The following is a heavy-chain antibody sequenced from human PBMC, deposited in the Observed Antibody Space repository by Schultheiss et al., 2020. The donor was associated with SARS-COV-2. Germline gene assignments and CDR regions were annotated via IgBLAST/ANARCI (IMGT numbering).Heavy chain of an antibody. CDR2: INTSGNT. CDR1: GGSISSSSYY. D-gene: IGHD3-3*01. CDR3: ASPTTYYDFWSGYADAFDI. Sequence: SETLSLTCTVSGGSISSSSYYWSWIRQPAGKGLEWIGRINTSGNTNYNPSLKSRVTMSRDTSEKQFSLKLSSVTAADTAVYYCASPTTYYDFWSGYADAFDIWGQGTMVTVSS. J-gene: IGHJ3*02. V-gene: IGHV4-61*02.